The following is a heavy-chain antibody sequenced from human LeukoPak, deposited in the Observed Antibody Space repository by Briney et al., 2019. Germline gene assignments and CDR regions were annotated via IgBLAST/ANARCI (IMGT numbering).Heavy chain of an antibody. CDR3: AKVATWTYFDY. CDR2: ISGSGDST. D-gene: IGHD3/OR15-3a*01. V-gene: IGHV3-23*01. CDR1: EVTFSSYA. Sequence: QPGGSLRLSCAVSEVTFSSYAMSWVRQAPGQGLEWVSAISGSGDSTYYADSVKGRFTISRDNSKNTLYLQMNSLRADDTAVYYCAKVATWTYFDYWGQGTLVTVSS. J-gene: IGHJ4*02.